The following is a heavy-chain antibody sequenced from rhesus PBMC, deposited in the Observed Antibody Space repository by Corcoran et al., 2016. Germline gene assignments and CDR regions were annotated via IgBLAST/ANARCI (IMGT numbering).Heavy chain of an antibody. CDR2: IHGRTATT. CDR3: ARDRWRHQRLVRELPTRPPNPQMEVYFDF. Sequence: QVQLQESGPGVVRPSETLSLTCAVSGGSISDNYRWSWIRQSPGKGLEWIGCIHGRTATTNYNPTLNSRVTISTDTSKNQFSLKLTSMTAADMAVYYCARDRWRHQRLVRELPTRPPNPQMEVYFDFWGQGALVTVSS. J-gene: IGHJ1*01. CDR1: GGSISDNYR. V-gene: IGHV4S10*01. D-gene: IGHD6-31*01.